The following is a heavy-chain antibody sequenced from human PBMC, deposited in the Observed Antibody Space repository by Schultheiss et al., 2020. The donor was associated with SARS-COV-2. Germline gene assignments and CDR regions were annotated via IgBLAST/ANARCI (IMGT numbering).Heavy chain of an antibody. D-gene: IGHD1-14*01. V-gene: IGHV4-61*08. CDR1: GGSISSGGYS. CDR2: LYYSGST. J-gene: IGHJ4*02. Sequence: SETLSLTCTVSGGSISSGGYSWSWIRQPPGKGLEWIGNLYYSGSTNYNPSLKSRVTMSVDTSKNQFSLKLSSVTAADTAVYYCAKEGAGYVGYWGQGTLVTVSS. CDR3: AKEGAGYVGY.